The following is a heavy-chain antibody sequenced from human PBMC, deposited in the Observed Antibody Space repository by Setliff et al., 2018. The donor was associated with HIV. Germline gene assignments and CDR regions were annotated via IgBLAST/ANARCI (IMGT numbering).Heavy chain of an antibody. CDR3: ARDIPHDYTFWSGSTRFDP. CDR2: VIPIFGTA. V-gene: IGHV1-69*13. CDR1: GGTLNRYA. Sequence: ASVKVSCKASGGTLNRYAISWVRQAPGQGLEWMGGVIPIFGTANYAQKFQGRVTITADESTSTAYMELSSLRSEDTAVYYCARDIPHDYTFWSGSTRFDPWGQGTLVTVSS. D-gene: IGHD3-3*01. J-gene: IGHJ5*02.